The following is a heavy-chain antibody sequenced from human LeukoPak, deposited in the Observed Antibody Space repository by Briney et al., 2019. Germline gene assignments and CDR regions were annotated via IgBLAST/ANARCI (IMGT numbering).Heavy chain of an antibody. CDR2: IKQDGSEK. Sequence: GGSLRLSCAASGFTFSSYWMSWVRHAPGKGLEWVANIKQDGSEKYYVDSVKGRFTISRDNPKNSLYLQMNSLRAEDTAVYYCARDDTVYSGSLYYYYGMDVWGQGTTVTVSS. J-gene: IGHJ6*02. CDR3: ARDDTVYSGSLYYYYGMDV. D-gene: IGHD1-26*01. V-gene: IGHV3-7*01. CDR1: GFTFSSYW.